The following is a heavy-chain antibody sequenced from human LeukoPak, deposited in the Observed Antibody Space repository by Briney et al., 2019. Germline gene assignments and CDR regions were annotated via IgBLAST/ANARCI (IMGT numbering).Heavy chain of an antibody. CDR3: AEDRRKFDDSSGYYHY. CDR1: GFTFSSYA. CDR2: ISGSGGST. V-gene: IGHV3-23*01. Sequence: PGGSLRLSCAASGFTFSSYAMSWVRQAPGKGLEWVSAISGSGGSTYYADSVKGRFTISRDNSKNTLYLQMNSLRAEDTAVYYCAEDRRKFDDSSGYYHYWGQGTLVTVSS. D-gene: IGHD3-22*01. J-gene: IGHJ4*02.